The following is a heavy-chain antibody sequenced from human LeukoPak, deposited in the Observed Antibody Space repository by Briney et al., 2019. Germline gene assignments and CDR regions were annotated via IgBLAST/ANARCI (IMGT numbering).Heavy chain of an antibody. V-gene: IGHV3-33*01. CDR1: GFTFSSYG. CDR2: IWYDGSNK. Sequence: GRSLRLSCAASGFTFSSYGMHWVRQAPGKGLEWVAVIWYDGSNKYYADSVKGRFTISRDNSKNTLYLQMNSLRAEDTAVYYCARGGSLLWFGELFRDYWGQGTLVTVSS. CDR3: ARGGSLLWFGELFRDY. J-gene: IGHJ4*02. D-gene: IGHD3-10*01.